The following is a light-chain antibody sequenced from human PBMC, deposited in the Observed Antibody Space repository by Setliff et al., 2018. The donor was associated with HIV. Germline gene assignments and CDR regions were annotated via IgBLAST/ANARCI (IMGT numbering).Light chain of an antibody. J-gene: IGLJ1*01. CDR2: DVT. CDR3: CSYVTGSTYV. CDR1: SSDVGGYNY. Sequence: LAQPASVSGSPGQSITISCTGTSSDVGGYNYVSWYQHYPGKAPKFMIYDVTTRPSGVSNRFSGSKSGKTASLTISGLQAEDEADYFCCSYVTGSTYVCGTGTKVTVL. V-gene: IGLV2-23*02.